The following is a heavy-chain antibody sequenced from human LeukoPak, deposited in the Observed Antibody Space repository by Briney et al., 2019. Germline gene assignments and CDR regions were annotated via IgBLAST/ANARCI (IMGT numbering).Heavy chain of an antibody. CDR3: AREKSSTSCNWFDP. CDR1: GFTFSSYE. D-gene: IGHD2-2*01. Sequence: GGSLRLSCAASGFTFSSYEMNWVRQAPGKGLEWVSYISSSGSTIYYADSVKGRFTISRDNAKNSLYLQMNSLRAEDTAVYYCAREKSSTSCNWFDPWGQGTLVTVSS. J-gene: IGHJ5*02. CDR2: ISSSGSTI. V-gene: IGHV3-48*03.